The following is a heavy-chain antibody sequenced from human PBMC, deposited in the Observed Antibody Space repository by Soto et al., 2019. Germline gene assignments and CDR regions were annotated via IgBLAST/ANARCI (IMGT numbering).Heavy chain of an antibody. CDR1: GFTFSYYS. CDR2: ISSSSSSI. CDR3: ARDIDG. J-gene: IGHJ4*02. D-gene: IGHD2-15*01. Sequence: EVQVVESGGGLVQPGGSLRLSCAASGFTFSYYSMNWVRQAPGKGLEWVSYISSSSSSIFYADSVKGRFTISRDNAKNSPYLQMNSLRAEDTAVYYCARDIDGGGQGTLVTVSS. V-gene: IGHV3-48*01.